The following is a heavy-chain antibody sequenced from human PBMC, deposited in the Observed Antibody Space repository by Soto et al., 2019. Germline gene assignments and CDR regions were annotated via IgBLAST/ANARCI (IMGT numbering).Heavy chain of an antibody. Sequence: VASVKVSCKASGYTFTGYYMHWVRQAPGQGLEWMGWINPNSGGTNYAQKFQGWVTMTRDTSISTAHMELSRLRSDDTAVYYCARAYDSLNWFDPWGQGTLVTVSS. CDR2: INPNSGGT. CDR3: ARAYDSLNWFDP. V-gene: IGHV1-2*04. CDR1: GYTFTGYY. J-gene: IGHJ5*02. D-gene: IGHD3-3*01.